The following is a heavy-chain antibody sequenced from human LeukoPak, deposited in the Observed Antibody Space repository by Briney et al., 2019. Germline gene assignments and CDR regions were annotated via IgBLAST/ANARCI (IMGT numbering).Heavy chain of an antibody. J-gene: IGHJ5*02. Sequence: GGSLRLSCAASGFTFSSYAMSWVRQAPGKGLEWVSSISGSGGSTYYADSVKGRFTISRDNSKNTLYLQMNSLRAEDTAVYYCAKNYDFWSSYLCWFDPWGQGTLVTVSS. V-gene: IGHV3-23*01. CDR1: GFTFSSYA. CDR2: ISGSGGST. CDR3: AKNYDFWSSYLCWFDP. D-gene: IGHD3-3*01.